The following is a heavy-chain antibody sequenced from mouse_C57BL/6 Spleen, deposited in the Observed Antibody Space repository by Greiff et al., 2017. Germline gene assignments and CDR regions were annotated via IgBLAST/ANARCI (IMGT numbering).Heavy chain of an antibody. D-gene: IGHD2-1*01. CDR3: AMEYYGNLYYAMDY. V-gene: IGHV1-39*01. CDR2: INPNYGTT. CDR1: GYSFTDYN. Sequence: VQLQQSGPELVKPGASVKISCKASGYSFTDYNMNWVKQSNGKSLEWIGVINPNYGTTSYNQKFKGKATLTVDQSSSTAYMQLNILTSEDSSVYYCAMEYYGNLYYAMDYWGQGTSVTVSS. J-gene: IGHJ4*01.